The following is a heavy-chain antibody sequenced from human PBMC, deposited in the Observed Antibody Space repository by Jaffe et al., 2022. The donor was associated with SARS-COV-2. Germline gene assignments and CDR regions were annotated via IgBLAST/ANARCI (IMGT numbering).Heavy chain of an antibody. V-gene: IGHV3-23*04. Sequence: EVQLVESGGGLVQPGGSLRLSCAASGFTFSSYAMSWVRQAPGKGLEWVSAISGSGGSTYYADSVKGRFTISRDNSKNTLYLQMNSLRAEDTAVYYCAKGPNGMDCSGGSCYLGYYWGQGTLVTVSS. CDR1: GFTFSSYA. CDR3: AKGPNGMDCSGGSCYLGYY. CDR2: ISGSGGST. J-gene: IGHJ4*02. D-gene: IGHD2-15*01.